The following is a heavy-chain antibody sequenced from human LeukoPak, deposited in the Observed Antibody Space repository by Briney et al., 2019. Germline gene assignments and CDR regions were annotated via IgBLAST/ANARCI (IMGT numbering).Heavy chain of an antibody. CDR1: GGSITSGSYY. V-gene: IGHV4-61*02. CDR2: IYTSGST. D-gene: IGHD1-26*01. Sequence: SQTLSLTCTVSGGSITSGSYYWSWIRQPAGKGLEWIGRIYTSGSTNYNPSLKSRVTISVDTSKNQFSLKLSSVTAADTAVYYCAGTGGSGSYYYTAYWGQGTLVTVSS. CDR3: AGTGGSGSYYYTAY. J-gene: IGHJ4*02.